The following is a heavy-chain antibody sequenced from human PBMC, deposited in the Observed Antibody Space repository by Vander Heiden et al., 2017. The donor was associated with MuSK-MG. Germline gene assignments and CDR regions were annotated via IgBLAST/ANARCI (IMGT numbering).Heavy chain of an antibody. CDR1: GFTVSSNY. V-gene: IGHV3-66*02. CDR2: IYSGGST. CDR3: ASGSRGTWYFDL. D-gene: IGHD3-16*01. Sequence: EEQLVESGGGLVQPGGSLRLSCAASGFTVSSNYMSWVRQAPGKGLEWVSIIYSGGSTYYADSVKGRFTISRDNSKNTLYLQMNSLRAEDTAVYYCASGSRGTWYFDLWGRGTLVTVSS. J-gene: IGHJ2*01.